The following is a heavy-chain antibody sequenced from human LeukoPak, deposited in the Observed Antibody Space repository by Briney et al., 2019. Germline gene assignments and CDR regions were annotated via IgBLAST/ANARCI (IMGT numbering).Heavy chain of an antibody. D-gene: IGHD3-10*01. J-gene: IGHJ3*02. CDR1: GGSISSGSYY. CDR2: IYTSGST. V-gene: IGHV4-61*02. CDR3: ARGGSGSYYNVLGSHRFLDI. Sequence: SQTLSLTCTVSGGSISSGSYYCSWIRQPAGKGLEWIGRIYTSGSTNYNPSLKSRVTISVDTSKNQFSLKLSSVTAADTAVYYCARGGSGSYYNVLGSHRFLDIWGQGTMVTVSS.